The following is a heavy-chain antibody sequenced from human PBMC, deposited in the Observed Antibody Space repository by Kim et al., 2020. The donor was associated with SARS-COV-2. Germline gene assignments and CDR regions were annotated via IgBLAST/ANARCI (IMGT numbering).Heavy chain of an antibody. Sequence: ASVKVSCKASGYTFTSYYMHWVRQAPGQGLEWMGIINPSGGSTSYAQKFQGRVTMTRDTSTSTVYMELSSLRSEDTAVYYCARDGPITIFGVVIEKGDMGDQDFDYWGQGTLVTVSS. CDR2: INPSGGST. V-gene: IGHV1-46*01. D-gene: IGHD3-3*01. J-gene: IGHJ4*02. CDR3: ARDGPITIFGVVIEKGDMGDQDFDY. CDR1: GYTFTSYY.